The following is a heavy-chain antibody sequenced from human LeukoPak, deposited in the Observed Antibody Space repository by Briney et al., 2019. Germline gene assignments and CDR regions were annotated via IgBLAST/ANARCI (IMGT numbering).Heavy chain of an antibody. V-gene: IGHV1-8*01. CDR1: GYTFTSYD. CDR3: ARKYLYGSGKPHFDH. CDR2: MNPNSGNT. Sequence: GASVKVSCKASGYTFTSYDINWVRQATGQGLEWMGWMNPNSGNTGYAQKFQGRVTMTRNTSISTAYMELSSLRSDDTAVYFCARKYLYGSGKPHFDHWGQGTLSPSPQ. J-gene: IGHJ4*02. D-gene: IGHD3-10*01.